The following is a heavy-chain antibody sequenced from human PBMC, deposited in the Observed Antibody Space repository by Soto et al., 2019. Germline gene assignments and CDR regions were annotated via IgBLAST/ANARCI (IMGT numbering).Heavy chain of an antibody. D-gene: IGHD2-2*01. Sequence: QVQLVESGGGVVQPGRSLRLSCAASGFTFSSYGMHWVRQAPGKGLEWVAVISYGGSNKYYADSVKGRFTISRDNSKNTLYLQMNNLRAEDTAVYYCARDNCISTSCYRLYNWFDRWGQGTLVTVSS. V-gene: IGHV3-30*03. J-gene: IGHJ5*02. CDR1: GFTFSSYG. CDR2: ISYGGSNK. CDR3: ARDNCISTSCYRLYNWFDR.